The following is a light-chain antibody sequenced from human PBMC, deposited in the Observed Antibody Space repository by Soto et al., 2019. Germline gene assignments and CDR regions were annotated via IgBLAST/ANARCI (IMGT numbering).Light chain of an antibody. CDR1: QSVSIN. J-gene: IGKJ4*01. CDR3: QQYNNWPPNT. V-gene: IGKV3-15*01. Sequence: EIVMTQSPTTLSVSPGERATLSCRASQSVSINLAWYQQKPGQAPRLLIYGASTRATGIPARFSGSGSGKEFTLTISSLQSEDFAVYYCQQYNNWPPNTFGGGTKVEIK. CDR2: GAS.